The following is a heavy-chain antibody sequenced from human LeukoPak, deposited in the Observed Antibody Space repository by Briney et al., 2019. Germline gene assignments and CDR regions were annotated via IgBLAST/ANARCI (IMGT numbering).Heavy chain of an antibody. CDR2: INYSGNT. CDR3: ARGYYDSRGYSNTFDI. Sequence: KPSETLSLTCAVSGASISSSYWSWIRQPPGKGLGWIGYINYSGNTKYNPSLESRVTISVDASNNQFSLRLSSVTAADTAFYYCARGYYDSRGYSNTFDIWGQGTLVTVSS. J-gene: IGHJ3*02. D-gene: IGHD3-22*01. V-gene: IGHV4-59*01. CDR1: GASISSSY.